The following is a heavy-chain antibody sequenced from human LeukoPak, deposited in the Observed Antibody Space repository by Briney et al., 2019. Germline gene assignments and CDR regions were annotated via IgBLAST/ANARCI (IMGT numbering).Heavy chain of an antibody. V-gene: IGHV4-59*01. CDR1: GGSINSYY. CDR2: ISYSGST. Sequence: KPSETLSLTCTASGGSINSYYWSWIRQPPGKGLEWIGYISYSGSTNYNPSLKSRVTISVDTSKNQFFLKLSSVTAADTALYYCTRGNANWGQGTLVTVSS. CDR3: TRGNAN. J-gene: IGHJ4*02.